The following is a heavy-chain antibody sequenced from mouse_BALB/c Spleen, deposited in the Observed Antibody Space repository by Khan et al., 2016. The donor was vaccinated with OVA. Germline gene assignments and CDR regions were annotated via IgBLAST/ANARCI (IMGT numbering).Heavy chain of an antibody. Sequence: EVQLQESGPGLVKPSQSLSLTCTVTGYSITSDYAWNWIRQFPESKLEWMGYISYSGSTNSNPSLKSRISITRDTSKNQFFLQLNSVTTEDTATDYCARDGSRYNYAMDYWGQGTSVTVSS. CDR1: GYSITSDYA. CDR2: ISYSGST. CDR3: ARDGSRYNYAMDY. V-gene: IGHV3-2*02. J-gene: IGHJ4*01. D-gene: IGHD2-3*01.